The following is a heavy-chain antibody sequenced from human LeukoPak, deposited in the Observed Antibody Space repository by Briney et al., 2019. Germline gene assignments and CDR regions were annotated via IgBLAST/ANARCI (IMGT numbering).Heavy chain of an antibody. CDR3: AKYGVVLPPGSHIPHWFDP. CDR1: GFTFSSYA. J-gene: IGHJ5*02. V-gene: IGHV3-23*01. CDR2: VVGGGTT. Sequence: GGSLRLSCAASGFTFSSYAMAWVRRTPGKELERVSTVVGGGTTFYADSVRGRFTISRDNSKNTLYLQMNSLRGDGTAVYYCAKYGVVLPPGSHIPHWFDPWGQGSLVTVSS. D-gene: IGHD2-15*01.